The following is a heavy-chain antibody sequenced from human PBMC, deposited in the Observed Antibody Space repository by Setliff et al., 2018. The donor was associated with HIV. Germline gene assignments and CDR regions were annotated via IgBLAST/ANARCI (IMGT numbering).Heavy chain of an antibody. CDR2: INHSGST. D-gene: IGHD3-3*01. Sequence: SETLSLTCAVYGGSFSGYYWSWIRQPPGKGLEWIGEINHSGSTNYNPSLKSRVTISVDTSKNQFSLKLTSMAAADTAMYYCARSQPDTIFGVVTFDCWGQGKMVTVSS. CDR3: ARSQPDTIFGVVTFDC. V-gene: IGHV4-34*01. CDR1: GGSFSGYY. J-gene: IGHJ4*02.